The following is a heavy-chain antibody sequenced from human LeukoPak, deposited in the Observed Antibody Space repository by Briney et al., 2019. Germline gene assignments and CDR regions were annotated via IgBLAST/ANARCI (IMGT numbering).Heavy chain of an antibody. D-gene: IGHD3-9*01. J-gene: IGHJ4*02. Sequence: PSQILSLTCTVSGGSISSGSYYWSWIRQPAGKGLEWIGRIHTSGSTNYNPSLKSRVTISVDTSKNQFSLKLSSVTAADTAVYYCARSSIIRYFDWLQEYYFDYWGQGTLVTVSS. CDR3: ARSSIIRYFDWLQEYYFDY. CDR2: IHTSGST. CDR1: GGSISSGSYY. V-gene: IGHV4-61*02.